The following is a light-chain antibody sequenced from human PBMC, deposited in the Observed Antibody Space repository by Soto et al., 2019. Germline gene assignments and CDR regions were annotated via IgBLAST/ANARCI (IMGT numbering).Light chain of an antibody. CDR1: ETIRTF. Sequence: IQLTQSQSSLAASLGDRVTMTCRSSETIRTFLNWYQHKPGKAPKLLISASSRLQSGVPSRFSGSGSGTDFTLTIDSLRPEDFASYYCQQSYSSSPITFGPGTRLEI. CDR2: ASS. J-gene: IGKJ5*01. CDR3: QQSYSSSPIT. V-gene: IGKV1-39*01.